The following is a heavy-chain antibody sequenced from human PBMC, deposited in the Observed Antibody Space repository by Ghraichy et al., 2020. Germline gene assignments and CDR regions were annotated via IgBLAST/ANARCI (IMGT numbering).Heavy chain of an antibody. Sequence: GESLNISCAASGFTFSSYAMSWVRQAPGKGLEWVSAISGSGGSTYYADSVKGRFTISRDNSKNTLYLQMNSLRAEDTAVYYCAKDQSGSLVSDYWGQGTLVTVSS. J-gene: IGHJ4*02. V-gene: IGHV3-23*01. CDR1: GFTFSSYA. CDR2: ISGSGGST. D-gene: IGHD1-26*01. CDR3: AKDQSGSLVSDY.